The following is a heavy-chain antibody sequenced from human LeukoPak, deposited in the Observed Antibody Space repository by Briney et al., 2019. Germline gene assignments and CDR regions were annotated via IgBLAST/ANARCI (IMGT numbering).Heavy chain of an antibody. CDR1: GFTFSSYA. CDR2: ISYDGSNK. CDR3: ARARSSSGSYDWFDP. D-gene: IGHD1-26*01. J-gene: IGHJ5*02. Sequence: GESLRLSCAASGFTFSSYAMHWVRQAPGKGLEWVADISYDGSNKYYADSVKGRFTISRDNSKNTLYLQMNSLRAEDTAVYYCARARSSSGSYDWFDPWGQGTLVTVSS. V-gene: IGHV3-30*04.